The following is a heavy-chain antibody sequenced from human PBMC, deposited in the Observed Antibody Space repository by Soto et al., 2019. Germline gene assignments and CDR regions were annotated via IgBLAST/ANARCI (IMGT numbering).Heavy chain of an antibody. J-gene: IGHJ4*02. Sequence: EVLLVESGGGLVQPGGSLKLSCAASGFVFKDSSIHWVRHASGKVLEWVGRIRDRALSYATAYAASVKGRFTISRDDSTNTAYLQMNSLKTDDTAIYYCTRLISAAQDYWGQGTLVTVSS. D-gene: IGHD3-10*01. CDR3: TRLISAAQDY. CDR1: GFVFKDSS. CDR2: IRDRALSYAT. V-gene: IGHV3-73*01.